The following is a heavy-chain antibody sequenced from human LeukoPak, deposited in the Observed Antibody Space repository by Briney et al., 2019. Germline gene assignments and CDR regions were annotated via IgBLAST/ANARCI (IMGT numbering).Heavy chain of an antibody. CDR2: INHSGST. CDR1: GGSFSGYY. D-gene: IGHD2-15*01. Sequence: SETLSLTCAVYGGSFSGYYWSWIRQPPGKGLEWIGEINHSGSTNYNPSLKSRVTISVDTSKNRFSLKLSSVTAADTAVYYCARSEDSVFDYWGQGTLVTVSS. V-gene: IGHV4-34*01. CDR3: ARSEDSVFDY. J-gene: IGHJ4*02.